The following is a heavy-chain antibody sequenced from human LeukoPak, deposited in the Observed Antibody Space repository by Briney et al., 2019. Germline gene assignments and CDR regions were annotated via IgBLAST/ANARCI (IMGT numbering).Heavy chain of an antibody. V-gene: IGHV3-53*05. CDR1: GFTVSSNY. CDR2: SYSGGSS. Sequence: GGSLRLSCAASGFTVSSNYMSWVRQAPGKGLEWVSVSYSGGSSYYADSVKGRFTISRDNSENTLYLQMNSLRIEDAGVYYCARPSDHYYYYFYMDVWGQGTTVTVSS. J-gene: IGHJ6*03. CDR3: ARPSDHYYYYFYMDV.